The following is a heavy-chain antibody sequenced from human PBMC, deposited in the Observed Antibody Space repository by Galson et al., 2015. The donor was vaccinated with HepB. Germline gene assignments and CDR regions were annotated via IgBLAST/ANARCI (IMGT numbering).Heavy chain of an antibody. J-gene: IGHJ3*02. CDR2: INTNTGNP. Sequence: QSGAEVKKPGESLRISCKASGYTFTYYAMNWVRQAPGQGLEWMGWINTNTGNPTYAQGFTGRFVFSLDTSVSTAYMQISSLKADDTAEYYCVRDSGPDPATFDIWGQGTMVTVSS. CDR3: VRDSGPDPATFDI. CDR1: GYTFTYYA. V-gene: IGHV7-4-1*02.